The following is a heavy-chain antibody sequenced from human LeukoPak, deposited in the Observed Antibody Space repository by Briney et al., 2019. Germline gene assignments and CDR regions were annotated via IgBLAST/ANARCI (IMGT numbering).Heavy chain of an antibody. CDR3: AKVYGSGLKRQYYFDY. CDR1: GFTFSSYA. J-gene: IGHJ4*02. CDR2: ISGSGGST. V-gene: IGHV3-23*01. Sequence: PGGSLRLSCAASGFTFSSYAMSWVRQAPGKGLEGVSAISGSGGSTYYADSVKGRFTISRDNSKNTLYLQMNSLRAEDTAVYYCAKVYGSGLKRQYYFDYWGQGTLVTVSS. D-gene: IGHD4-17*01.